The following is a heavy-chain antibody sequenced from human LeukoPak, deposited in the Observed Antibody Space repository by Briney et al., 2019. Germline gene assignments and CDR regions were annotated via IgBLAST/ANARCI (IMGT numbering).Heavy chain of an antibody. CDR1: GNSISSGYY. CDR2: IYHSGST. D-gene: IGHD3-10*01. CDR3: ARSPARLLWFGAHPLPNWFDP. V-gene: IGHV4-38-2*02. Sequence: SETLSLTCTVSGNSISSGYYWGWIRQPPGKGLEWIGSIYHSGSTYYNPSLKSRVTISVDTSKNQFSLKLSSVTAADTAVYYCARSPARLLWFGAHPLPNWFDPWGQGTLVTVSS. J-gene: IGHJ5*02.